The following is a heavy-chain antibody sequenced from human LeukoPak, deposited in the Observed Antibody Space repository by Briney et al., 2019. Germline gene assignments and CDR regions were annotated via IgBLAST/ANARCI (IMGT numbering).Heavy chain of an antibody. CDR2: ISYDGSNK. J-gene: IGHJ3*02. D-gene: IGHD5-18*01. V-gene: IGHV3-30*18. CDR3: AKDIQLWSLAYAFDI. CDR1: GFTFSSYG. Sequence: GGSLRLSCAASGFTFSSYGMHWVRQAPGKGLEWVAVISYDGSNKYYADSVKGRFTISRDNSKNTLYLQMNSLRAEDTAVYYCAKDIQLWSLAYAFDIWGQGTMVTVSS.